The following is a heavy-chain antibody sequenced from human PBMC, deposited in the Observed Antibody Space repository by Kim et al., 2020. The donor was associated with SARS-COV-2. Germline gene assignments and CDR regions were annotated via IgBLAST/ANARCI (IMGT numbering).Heavy chain of an antibody. D-gene: IGHD6-13*01. CDR2: IIPILGIA. CDR1: GGTFSSYT. J-gene: IGHJ4*02. CDR3: AGVRGAYRRSIAAAGTDY. Sequence: SVKVSCKASGGTFSSYTISWVRQAPGQGLEWMGRIIPILGIANYAQKFQGRVTITADKSTSTAYMELSSLRSEDTAVYYCAGVRGAYRRSIAAAGTDYWGQGTLVTVSS. V-gene: IGHV1-69*02.